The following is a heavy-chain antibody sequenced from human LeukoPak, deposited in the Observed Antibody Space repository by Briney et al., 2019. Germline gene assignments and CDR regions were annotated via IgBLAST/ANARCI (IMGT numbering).Heavy chain of an antibody. D-gene: IGHD3-10*01. CDR3: ASAGDGSGSYPYYFDY. CDR2: IGAYNGNT. CDR1: GYTFTSYR. J-gene: IGHJ4*02. V-gene: IGHV1-18*01. Sequence: GASVKVSCKASGYTFTSYRISWVRQDPGQGLEWMGWIGAYNGNTNYAQKLQGRVTMTTDTSTSTAYMELRSLRSDDTAVYYCASAGDGSGSYPYYFDYWGQGTLVTVTS.